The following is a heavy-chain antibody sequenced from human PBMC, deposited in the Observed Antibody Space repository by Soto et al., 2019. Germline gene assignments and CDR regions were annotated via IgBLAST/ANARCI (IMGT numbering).Heavy chain of an antibody. J-gene: IGHJ4*02. V-gene: IGHV4-31*03. CDR2: IFYSGST. CDR3: ASTEDFFVY. CDR1: GVSLTSGTYY. Sequence: PSETLSLTCSVSGVSLTSGTYYWSWIRQHPGKGLEWIGYIFYSGSTDYNPSLKSRVNISVDTSKNQFSLKLSSVTAADTAVYYCASTEDFFVYWGQGTLVTVSS.